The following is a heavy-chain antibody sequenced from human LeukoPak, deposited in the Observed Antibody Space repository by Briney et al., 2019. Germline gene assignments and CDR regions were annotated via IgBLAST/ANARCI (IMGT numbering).Heavy chain of an antibody. CDR3: ANRGADYYGSGNWFDP. CDR2: ISEKGDAT. V-gene: IGHV3-23*01. Sequence: PGGCLSLSCAASGFTFSSFAMSWVRRAPGKGLEWLSVISEKGDATNYADSVMGRFTVSRDNSKNMLYLQMSSLRAEDTAVYYCANRGADYYGSGNWFDPWGQGTLVTVSS. D-gene: IGHD3-10*01. CDR1: GFTFSSFA. J-gene: IGHJ5*02.